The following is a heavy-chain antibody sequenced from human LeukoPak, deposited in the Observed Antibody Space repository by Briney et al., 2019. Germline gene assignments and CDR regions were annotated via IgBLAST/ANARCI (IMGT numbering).Heavy chain of an antibody. J-gene: IGHJ4*02. CDR1: GFTFTDHY. Sequence: GGSLRLSCVASGFTFTDHYMSWVRQAPGKGPEWVSYISSGGDIIYYADSVKGRFTISRDNAKNSLFLQMNSLRAEDTAVYYCTREDYYYASGRWAQGTLVTVSS. CDR2: ISSGGDII. V-gene: IGHV3-11*04. D-gene: IGHD3-10*01. CDR3: TREDYYYASGR.